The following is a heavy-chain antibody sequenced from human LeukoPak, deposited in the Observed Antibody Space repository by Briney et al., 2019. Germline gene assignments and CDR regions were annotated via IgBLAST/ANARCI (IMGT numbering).Heavy chain of an antibody. CDR3: ARGFRFPHTAMVN. CDR1: GGSISSYY. CDR2: IYTSGST. Sequence: PSETLSLTCTVSGGSISSYYWSRIRQPAGKGLEWIGRIYTSGSTNHNPSLKSRVTMSVDTSKNQFSLKLSSVTAADTAVYYCARGFRFPHTAMVNWGQGTLVTVSS. J-gene: IGHJ4*02. V-gene: IGHV4-4*07. D-gene: IGHD5-18*01.